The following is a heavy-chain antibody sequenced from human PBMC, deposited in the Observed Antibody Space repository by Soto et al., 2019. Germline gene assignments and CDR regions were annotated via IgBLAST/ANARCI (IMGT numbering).Heavy chain of an antibody. D-gene: IGHD6-6*01. CDR1: EFMFSSYA. J-gene: IGHJ4*02. Sequence: DVQLLESGGGLVQPGGSLRLSCEASEFMFSSYAMSWVRQAPGKGLEWVSTISPTGDNTYYADSVKGSFTLSRDNSKDALALQMNSLTTEDTAVYSCAKAKSLREVRGSSFDYLGQGALVTVSS. CDR3: AKAKSLREVRGSSFDY. CDR2: ISPTGDNT. V-gene: IGHV3-23*01.